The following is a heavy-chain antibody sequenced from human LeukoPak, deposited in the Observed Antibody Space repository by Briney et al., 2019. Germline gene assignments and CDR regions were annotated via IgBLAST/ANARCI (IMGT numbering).Heavy chain of an antibody. CDR3: ARRTVTRDWYFDL. CDR2: ISSSGTTI. D-gene: IGHD4-17*01. J-gene: IGHJ2*01. V-gene: IGHV3-11*01. CDR1: GFTFSDYY. Sequence: SLRLSCAASGFTFSDYYMSWIRQAPGKGLEWVSYISSSGTTIYYADSVKGRFTISRDNAKNSLYLQMNSLRAEDTAVYYCARRTVTRDWYFDLWGRGTLVTVSS.